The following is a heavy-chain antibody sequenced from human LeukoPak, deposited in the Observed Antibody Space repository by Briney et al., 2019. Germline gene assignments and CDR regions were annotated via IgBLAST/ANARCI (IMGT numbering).Heavy chain of an antibody. Sequence: PGGSLRLSCAVSGFTFINYAMSWVRQAPGKGLEWVSAISGSGGSTYYADSVKGRFAISRDNSKNTLFLQMNSLRAEDTAVYYCAKDRSPPNRYGDFDYWGQGTLVTVSS. V-gene: IGHV3-23*01. CDR2: ISGSGGST. CDR1: GFTFINYA. CDR3: AKDRSPPNRYGDFDY. J-gene: IGHJ4*02. D-gene: IGHD4-17*01.